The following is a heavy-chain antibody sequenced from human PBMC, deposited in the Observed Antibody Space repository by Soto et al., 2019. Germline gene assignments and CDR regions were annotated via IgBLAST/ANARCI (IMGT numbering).Heavy chain of an antibody. Sequence: PSETLSLTCTVSGGSISSYYWSWIRQPPGKGLEWIGYIYYSGSTNYNPSLKSRVTISVDTSKNQFSLKLSSVTAADTAVYYCARGQGYDFWSGYYWRAGVDVWGRGTTVTVSS. J-gene: IGHJ6*02. D-gene: IGHD3-3*01. CDR2: IYYSGST. CDR3: ARGQGYDFWSGYYWRAGVDV. CDR1: GGSISSYY. V-gene: IGHV4-59*01.